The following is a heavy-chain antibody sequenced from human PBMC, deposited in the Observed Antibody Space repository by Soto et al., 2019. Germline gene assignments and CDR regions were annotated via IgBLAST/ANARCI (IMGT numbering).Heavy chain of an antibody. J-gene: IGHJ5*01. Sequence: GSLRLSCTSSGFTFGDYAMIWVRQAPGKGLEWVGFIRSKAYGGTTEYAASAEGRFTISRDDSKSIAYLQMNSLKSEDTAVYYCTRAYYDRSGYIMGDSWGQGTQVTVSS. V-gene: IGHV3-49*04. CDR3: TRAYYDRSGYIMGDS. D-gene: IGHD3-22*01. CDR1: GFTFGDYA. CDR2: IRSKAYGGTT.